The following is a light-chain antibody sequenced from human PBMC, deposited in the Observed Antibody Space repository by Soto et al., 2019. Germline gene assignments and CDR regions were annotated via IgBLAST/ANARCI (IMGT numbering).Light chain of an antibody. CDR1: SSDVGRYNY. J-gene: IGLJ1*01. V-gene: IGLV2-14*01. Sequence: QSALTQPPSVSGSPGQSITISCTGTSSDVGRYNYVSWYQQHPGKAPKVMIYEVSNRPSGVSNRFSGSKSGNTASLSISGLQAEDEADYYCTSYTSSTTFVFGTGTKLTVL. CDR3: TSYTSSTTFV. CDR2: EVS.